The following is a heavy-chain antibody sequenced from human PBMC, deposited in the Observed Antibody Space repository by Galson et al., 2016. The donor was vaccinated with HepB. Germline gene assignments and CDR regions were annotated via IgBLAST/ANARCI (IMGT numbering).Heavy chain of an antibody. D-gene: IGHD2-2*01. V-gene: IGHV3-15*01. CDR3: TTDFDIVVVPGPP. J-gene: IGHJ5*02. CDR2: IKSKTDGGTT. Sequence: SLRLSCAASGFTFNNAWMSWIRQAPGKGLEWVGRIKSKTDGGTTDYAAPVKGRFTISRDDSKNTLFLEMNSLSTEDTAVYYCTTDFDIVVVPGPPWGQGTLVIVSS. CDR1: GFTFNNAW.